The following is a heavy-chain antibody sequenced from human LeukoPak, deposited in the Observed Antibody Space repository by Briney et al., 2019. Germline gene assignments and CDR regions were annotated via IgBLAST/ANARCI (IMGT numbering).Heavy chain of an antibody. D-gene: IGHD6-19*01. Sequence: SETLSLTCTVSGGSISSYYWSWIRQPPGKGLEWIGYIYYSGSTNYNPFLKSRVTISVDTSKNQFSLKLSSVTAADTAVYYCAGGIAVAGSDYWGQGTLVTVSS. CDR3: AGGIAVAGSDY. V-gene: IGHV4-59*08. CDR1: GGSISSYY. J-gene: IGHJ4*02. CDR2: IYYSGST.